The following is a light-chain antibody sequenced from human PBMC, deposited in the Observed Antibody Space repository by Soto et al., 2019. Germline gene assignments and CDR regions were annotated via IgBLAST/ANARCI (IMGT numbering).Light chain of an antibody. Sequence: DSQMTQSPSSLSASVGDRVTITCRASQSISKYLAWYQQKPGKALDLLIYDVSTLQSGVPSRFRGIGSWPDFTLTVSSLQPEDFATYYCHQSYSPPTTFGQGTKVEI. CDR2: DVS. CDR1: QSISKY. CDR3: HQSYSPPTT. V-gene: IGKV1-39*01. J-gene: IGKJ1*01.